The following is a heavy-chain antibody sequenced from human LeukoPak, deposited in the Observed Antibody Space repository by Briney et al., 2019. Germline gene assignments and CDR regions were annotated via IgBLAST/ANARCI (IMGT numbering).Heavy chain of an antibody. Sequence: TSETLSLTCTVSGGSISSSSYYWGWIRQPPGKGLEWIGSIYYSGSTYYNPSLKSRVTISVDTSKNQFSLKLSSVTAADTAVYYCARVRGVGLRGVTPNWFDPWGQGTLVTVSS. V-gene: IGHV4-39*07. CDR3: ARVRGVGLRGVTPNWFDP. D-gene: IGHD3-10*01. CDR1: GGSISSSSYY. CDR2: IYYSGST. J-gene: IGHJ5*02.